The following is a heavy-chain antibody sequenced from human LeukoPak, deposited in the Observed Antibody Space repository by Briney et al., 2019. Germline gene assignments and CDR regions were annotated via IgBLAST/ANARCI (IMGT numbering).Heavy chain of an antibody. Sequence: GASVKVSCKASGYTFTDYYMHWVRQAPGQGLEWMGWINPNSGGTNYAQKFQGRVTMTRDTSISTAYMELSRLRSDDTAVYYCARDLYVDIVPAASRVFNWFDPWGQGTLVTVSS. J-gene: IGHJ5*02. CDR3: ARDLYVDIVPAASRVFNWFDP. D-gene: IGHD2-2*01. V-gene: IGHV1-2*02. CDR1: GYTFTDYY. CDR2: INPNSGGT.